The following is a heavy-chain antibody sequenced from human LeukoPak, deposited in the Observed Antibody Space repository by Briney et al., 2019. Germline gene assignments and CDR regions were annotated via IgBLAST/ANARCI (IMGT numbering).Heavy chain of an antibody. Sequence: SETLSLTCTVSGGSVSSGTYYWSWIRQPPGKGLEWIGYIYYSGSTNYNPSLKSRVTISIDTSKNQFSLKLSSVTAADTAVYYCARVGWGTVVTLAYYFDYWGQGTLVTVSS. V-gene: IGHV4-61*01. CDR2: IYYSGST. D-gene: IGHD4-23*01. CDR1: GGSVSSGTYY. J-gene: IGHJ4*02. CDR3: ARVGWGTVVTLAYYFDY.